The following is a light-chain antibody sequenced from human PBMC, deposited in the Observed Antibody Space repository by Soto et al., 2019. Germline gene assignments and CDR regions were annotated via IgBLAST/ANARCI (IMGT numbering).Light chain of an antibody. CDR1: HSVSSSY. V-gene: IGKV3-20*01. CDR2: GAS. CDR3: QQYGSSPLLT. Sequence: EIVLTQSPGTLSLSPGERATLSCRASHSVSSSYLAWYQQKPGQAPRLLIYGASSRATGIPDRFSGSGSGTDFTLTISRLEPEAFAVYYCQQYGSSPLLTFGGGTKVDLK. J-gene: IGKJ4*01.